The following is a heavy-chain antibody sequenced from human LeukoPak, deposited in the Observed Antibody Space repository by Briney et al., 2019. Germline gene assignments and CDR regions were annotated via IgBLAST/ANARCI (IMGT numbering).Heavy chain of an antibody. CDR1: GGSISSYY. CDR3: ARGEYCSGGSCYHDAFDI. J-gene: IGHJ3*02. D-gene: IGHD2-15*01. CDR2: IYYGGST. Sequence: SGTLSLTCTVSGGSISSYYWSWIRQPPGKGLEWIGYIYYGGSTNYNPSLKSRVTISVDTSKNQFSLKLSSVTAADTAVYYCARGEYCSGGSCYHDAFDIWGQGTMVTVSS. V-gene: IGHV4-59*01.